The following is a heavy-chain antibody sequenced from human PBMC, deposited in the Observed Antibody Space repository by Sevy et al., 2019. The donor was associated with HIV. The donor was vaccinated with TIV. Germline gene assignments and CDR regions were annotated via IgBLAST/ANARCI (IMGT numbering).Heavy chain of an antibody. D-gene: IGHD2-21*02. CDR1: GFTFSSYA. V-gene: IGHV3-23*01. J-gene: IGHJ4*02. Sequence: GGSLRLSCAASGFTFSSYAMSWVRQAPGKGLEWVSIISDSGGSTIYAGSVKGRFTISRDNSKNTVYLQMNNLRVEDTAVYYCAKGRGPNCSGGCYPRVLDYWGQGTLVTVSS. CDR3: AKGRGPNCSGGCYPRVLDY. CDR2: ISDSGGST.